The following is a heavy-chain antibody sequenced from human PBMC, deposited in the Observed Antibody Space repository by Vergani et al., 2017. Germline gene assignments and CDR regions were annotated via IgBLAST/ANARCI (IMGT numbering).Heavy chain of an antibody. J-gene: IGHJ4*02. V-gene: IGHV4-39*01. CDR3: ARSSCGGDCYEFDY. CDR1: GGSVDNRDYY. Sequence: LQLQESGPGLMKPSETLSLTCTVSGGSVDNRDYYWGWIRRPPGKGLEWVGSFSKGGTTSLHPSVKSRVAISSDTAKNRFSLKLTSVSAADTAVYYCARSSCGGDCYEFDYWGQGILVTVSS. CDR2: FSKGGTT. D-gene: IGHD2-21*02.